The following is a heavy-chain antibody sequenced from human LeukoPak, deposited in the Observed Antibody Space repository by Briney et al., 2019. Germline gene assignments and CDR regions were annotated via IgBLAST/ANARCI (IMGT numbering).Heavy chain of an antibody. D-gene: IGHD6-13*01. CDR3: ARGDQQQVRNFENFHR. V-gene: IGHV4-39*01. CDR2: IYYSGAT. Sequence: PSETLSLTCTVSGVSISNSDFYWGWIRQPPGKGLEWIGNIYYSGATYYNSSLRSRVTISADKSKNQFSLRVRSVSAADTGVYFCARGDQQQVRNFENFHRWGQGTLVTVSS. CDR1: GVSISNSDFY. J-gene: IGHJ1*01.